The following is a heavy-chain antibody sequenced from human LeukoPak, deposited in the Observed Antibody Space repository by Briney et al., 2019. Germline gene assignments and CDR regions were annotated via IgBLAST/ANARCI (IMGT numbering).Heavy chain of an antibody. Sequence: SETLSLTCTVSGGSIGSSSYYWSWLRQPPGKGLEWIGYIYYSGSTNYNPSLKSRVTISVDTSKNQFSLKLSSVTAADTAVYYCASAGIAEEYKWFDPWGQGTLVTVSS. CDR3: ASAGIAEEYKWFDP. CDR1: GGSIGSSSYY. CDR2: IYYSGST. V-gene: IGHV4-61*05. D-gene: IGHD6-13*01. J-gene: IGHJ5*02.